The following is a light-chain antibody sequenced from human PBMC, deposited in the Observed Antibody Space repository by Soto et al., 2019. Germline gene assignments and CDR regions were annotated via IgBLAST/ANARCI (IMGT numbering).Light chain of an antibody. CDR2: DNN. V-gene: IGLV1-51*01. J-gene: IGLJ1*01. Sequence: QTVVTQPPSVSAAPGQKVTISCSGSSSNIGNNYVSWYQQLPGTAPKLLIYDNNKRPSGIPDRFSGSKSGTSATLGITGLQTGDEVDYYCGTWDSSLSAGVFGTGTKVTVL. CDR1: SSNIGNNY. CDR3: GTWDSSLSAGV.